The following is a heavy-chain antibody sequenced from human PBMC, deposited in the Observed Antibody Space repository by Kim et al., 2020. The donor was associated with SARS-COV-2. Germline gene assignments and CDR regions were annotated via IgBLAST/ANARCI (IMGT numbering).Heavy chain of an antibody. Sequence: SETLSLTCTVSGGSISSGGYYWSWIRQHPGKGLEWIGYIYYSGSTYYNPSLKSRVTISVDTSKNQFSLKLSSVTAADTAVYYCARVIPYDSSGYYSEFDYWGQGTLVTVSS. V-gene: IGHV4-31*03. D-gene: IGHD3-22*01. CDR1: GGSISSGGYY. J-gene: IGHJ4*02. CDR3: ARVIPYDSSGYYSEFDY. CDR2: IYYSGST.